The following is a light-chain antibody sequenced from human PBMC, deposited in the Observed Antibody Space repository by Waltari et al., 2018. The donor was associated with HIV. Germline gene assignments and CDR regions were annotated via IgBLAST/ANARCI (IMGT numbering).Light chain of an antibody. Sequence: QSALTQPPSASGSPGQSVTISCTGKASDVGAYNYVSWYQQHPGKPPKLIIYEVFKRPSRAPYRFSAPKSGNTASLTVSVLQAEDEANYYCAAYAGRNTLVFGGGTKLTVL. CDR1: ASDVGAYNY. CDR3: AAYAGRNTLV. CDR2: EVF. J-gene: IGLJ2*01. V-gene: IGLV2-8*01.